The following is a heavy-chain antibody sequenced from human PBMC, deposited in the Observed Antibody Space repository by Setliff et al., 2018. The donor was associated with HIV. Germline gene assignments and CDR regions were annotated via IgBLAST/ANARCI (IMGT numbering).Heavy chain of an antibody. V-gene: IGHV4-59*12. CDR1: GGSISRFY. CDR3: ASHLVSPTGYYNYMDV. J-gene: IGHJ6*03. Sequence: SETLSLTCTVSGGSISRFYWSWIRQPPGKGLEWIGYIYYNGRTNYNPSLRSGVTISVDTSKNQFLLRLSSVTAADTAVYYCASHLVSPTGYYNYMDVWGKGTTVTVSS. D-gene: IGHD5-12*01. CDR2: IYYNGRT.